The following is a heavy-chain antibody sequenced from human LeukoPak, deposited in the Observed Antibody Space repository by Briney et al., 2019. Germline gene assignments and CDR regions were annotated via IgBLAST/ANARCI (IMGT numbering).Heavy chain of an antibody. J-gene: IGHJ2*01. CDR2: INPNSGGT. CDR1: GYTFTGYY. D-gene: IGHD6-13*01. Sequence: APVKVSCKASGYTFTGYYMHWVRQAPGQGLEWMGWINPNSGGTNYAQKFQGRVTMTRDTSISTAYMELSRLRSDDTAVYYCARGVPATGTEGYWYFDLWGRGTLVTVSS. CDR3: ARGVPATGTEGYWYFDL. V-gene: IGHV1-2*02.